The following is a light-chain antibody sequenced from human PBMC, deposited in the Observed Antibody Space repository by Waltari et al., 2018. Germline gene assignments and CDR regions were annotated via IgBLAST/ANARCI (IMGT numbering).Light chain of an antibody. CDR2: KAS. J-gene: IGKJ2*01. CDR3: QQYNSYSRT. V-gene: IGKV1-5*03. Sequence: DIQMTQSPSTLSASVGDRVTITCRASQSISSWLAWYQQKPGKAPKLLIYKASSLESGVPSRFSGSGSGTEFTLTISRLQPDDFATYYCQQYNSYSRTFGQGTKLEI. CDR1: QSISSW.